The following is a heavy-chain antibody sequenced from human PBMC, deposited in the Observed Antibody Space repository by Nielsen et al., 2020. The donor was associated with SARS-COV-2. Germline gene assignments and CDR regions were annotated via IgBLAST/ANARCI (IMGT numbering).Heavy chain of an antibody. CDR1: GFSFSSYE. D-gene: IGHD3-10*01. CDR2: ISSSGSTI. Sequence: GESLKISCAASGFSFSSYEMNWVRQAPGKGLEWVSYISSSGSTIYYADSVKGRFTISRDNAKNSLYLQMNSLRAEDTAVYYCARYPLYGSGEEGYWGQGTLVTVSS. CDR3: ARYPLYGSGEEGY. J-gene: IGHJ4*02. V-gene: IGHV3-48*03.